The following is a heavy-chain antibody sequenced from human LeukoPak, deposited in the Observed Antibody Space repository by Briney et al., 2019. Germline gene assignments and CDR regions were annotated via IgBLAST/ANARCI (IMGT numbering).Heavy chain of an antibody. CDR2: MNPNSGNT. Sequence: ASVKVSCEASGYTFTSYDINWVRQATGQGLEWMGWMNPNSGNTGYAQKFQGRVTMTRNTSISTAYMELSSLRSEDTAVYYCARVSSPPLGSGSYYDFDYWGQGTLVTVSS. CDR1: GYTFTSYD. CDR3: ARVSSPPLGSGSYYDFDY. J-gene: IGHJ4*02. D-gene: IGHD3-10*01. V-gene: IGHV1-8*01.